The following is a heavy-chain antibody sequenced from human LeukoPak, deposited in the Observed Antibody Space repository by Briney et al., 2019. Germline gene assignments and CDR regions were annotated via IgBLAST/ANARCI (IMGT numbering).Heavy chain of an antibody. CDR1: GGSISSGGYS. CDR3: ARVLDGWFDP. J-gene: IGHJ5*02. Sequence: SETLSLTCAVSGGSISSGGYSWSWIRQPPGKGLEWIGYIYHSGSIYYNPSLKSRVTISVDRSKNQFSLKLSSVTAADTAVYYCARVLDGWFDPWGQGTLVTVSS. D-gene: IGHD3-16*01. CDR2: IYHSGSI. V-gene: IGHV4-30-2*01.